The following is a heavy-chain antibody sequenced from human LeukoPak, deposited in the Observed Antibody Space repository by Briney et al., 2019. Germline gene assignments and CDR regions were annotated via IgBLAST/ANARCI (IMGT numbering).Heavy chain of an antibody. Sequence: PSETLSLTCTVSGGSISSGGYYWSWMRQHPGKGLEWIGYIYYSGSTYYNPSLKSRVTISVDTSTNQFSLKLSSVTAADTAVYYCARDPYDTLGNYGMDVWGQGTTVTVSS. V-gene: IGHV4-31*03. CDR2: IYYSGST. CDR1: GGSISSGGYY. J-gene: IGHJ6*02. CDR3: ARDPYDTLGNYGMDV. D-gene: IGHD3-9*01.